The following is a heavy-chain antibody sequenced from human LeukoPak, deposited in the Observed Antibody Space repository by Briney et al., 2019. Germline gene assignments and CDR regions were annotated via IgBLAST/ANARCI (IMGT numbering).Heavy chain of an antibody. Sequence: SETLSLTCTVSGGSIRSGSYYWSWIRQPAGKGLEWIGHIYTRGTTNYNPSVKSRVTVSLDTSKNQISLKLSSETAADTAIYYCARVYTVMGATTVDHYHYYMDVWGKGTTVTVSS. D-gene: IGHD5-18*01. CDR3: ARVYTVMGATTVDHYHYYMDV. V-gene: IGHV4-61*09. J-gene: IGHJ6*03. CDR1: GGSIRSGSYY. CDR2: IYTRGTT.